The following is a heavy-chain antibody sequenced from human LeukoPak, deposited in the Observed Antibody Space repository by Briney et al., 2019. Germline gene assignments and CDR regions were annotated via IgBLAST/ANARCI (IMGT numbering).Heavy chain of an antibody. V-gene: IGHV4-30-2*01. CDR3: ARGPAVRGSGSYYNGPRRRSVPFDY. D-gene: IGHD3-10*01. Sequence: SQTLSLTCTVSGGSISSGGYYWSWIRQPPGKGLEWIGYIYHSGSTYYNPSLKSRVTISVDRSKNQFSLKLSSVTAADTAVYYCARGPAVRGSGSYYNGPRRRSVPFDYWGQGTPVTVSS. J-gene: IGHJ4*02. CDR1: GGSISSGGYY. CDR2: IYHSGST.